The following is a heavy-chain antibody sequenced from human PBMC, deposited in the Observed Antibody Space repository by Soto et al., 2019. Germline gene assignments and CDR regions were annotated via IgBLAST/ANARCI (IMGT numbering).Heavy chain of an antibody. CDR3: ARAWLARSGYELNFDY. D-gene: IGHD5-12*01. Sequence: GASVKVSCKASGYTFTSYYMHWVRQAPGQGLEWMGIINPSGGSTSYAQKFQGRVTMTRDTSTSTVYMELSSLRSEDTAVYYCARAWLARSGYELNFDYWGQGTLVTVSS. CDR2: INPSGGST. J-gene: IGHJ4*02. V-gene: IGHV1-46*03. CDR1: GYTFTSYY.